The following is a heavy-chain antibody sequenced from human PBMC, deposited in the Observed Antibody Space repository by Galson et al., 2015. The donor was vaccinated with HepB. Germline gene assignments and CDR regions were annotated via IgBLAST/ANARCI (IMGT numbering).Heavy chain of an antibody. J-gene: IGHJ4*02. V-gene: IGHV3-30*04. CDR3: ARDDGTSHAGDY. D-gene: IGHD2-2*01. Sequence: SLRLSCAASGFTFSSYAMHWVRQAPGKGLEWVAVISYDGSNKYYADSVKGRFTISRDNSKNTLYLQMNSLRAEDTAVYYCARDDGTSHAGDYWGQGTLVTVSS. CDR2: ISYDGSNK. CDR1: GFTFSSYA.